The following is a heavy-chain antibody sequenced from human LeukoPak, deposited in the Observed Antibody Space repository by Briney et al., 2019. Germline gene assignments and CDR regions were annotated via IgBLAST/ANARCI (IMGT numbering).Heavy chain of an antibody. V-gene: IGHV1-2*06. CDR1: GYTLTADY. Sequence: ASVKVSCKXSGYTLTADYLHWVRQAPGQGLEWMGRINPNSGGTTYAQKFQGRVTMTRDTSIGTAYMELSSLRSADTAVYYCARPHYESSGLYVDAFDIWGQGAMVTVSS. D-gene: IGHD3-22*01. CDR3: ARPHYESSGLYVDAFDI. CDR2: INPNSGGT. J-gene: IGHJ3*02.